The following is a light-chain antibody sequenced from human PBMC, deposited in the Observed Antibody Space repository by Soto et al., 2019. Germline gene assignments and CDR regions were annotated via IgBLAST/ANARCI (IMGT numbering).Light chain of an antibody. CDR3: QQRGSWPLT. Sequence: ETLLTQSPATLSLAPGERASLSCRASQSVNNYLAWYQQRPGQAPRLLIYDSSNRATGIPARFSGSGSGTDFTLTITSLETEDFAVYYCQQRGSWPLTFGGGTKVEIK. CDR2: DSS. V-gene: IGKV3-11*01. J-gene: IGKJ4*01. CDR1: QSVNNY.